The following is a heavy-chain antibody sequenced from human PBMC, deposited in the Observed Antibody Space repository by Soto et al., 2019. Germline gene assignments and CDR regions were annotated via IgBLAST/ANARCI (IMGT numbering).Heavy chain of an antibody. D-gene: IGHD3-22*01. CDR2: INHSGST. V-gene: IGHV4-34*01. CDR3: ARCPASHYYDSSGYYYYYYGMDV. J-gene: IGHJ6*02. CDR1: GGSFSGYY. Sequence: SETLSLTCAVYGGSFSGYYWSWIRQPPGKGLEWIGEINHSGSTNYNPSLKSRVTISVDTSKNQFSLKLSSVTAADTAVYYCARCPASHYYDSSGYYYYYYGMDVWGQGTTVTVSS.